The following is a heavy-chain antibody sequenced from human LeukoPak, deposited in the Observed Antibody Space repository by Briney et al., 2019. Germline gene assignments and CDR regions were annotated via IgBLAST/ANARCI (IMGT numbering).Heavy chain of an antibody. CDR1: GFTFSNQA. CDR3: ASWGSGSYYGDAFDI. D-gene: IGHD1-26*01. J-gene: IGHJ3*02. CDR2: INHSGST. V-gene: IGHV4-34*01. Sequence: GSLRLSCAASGFTFSNQAMSWIRQPPGKGLEWIGEINHSGSTNYNPSLKSRVTISVDTSKNQFSLKLSSVTAADTAVYYCASWGSGSYYGDAFDIWGQGTMVTVSS.